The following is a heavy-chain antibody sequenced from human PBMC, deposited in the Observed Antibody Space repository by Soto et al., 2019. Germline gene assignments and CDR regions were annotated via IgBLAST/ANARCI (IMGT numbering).Heavy chain of an antibody. D-gene: IGHD4-17*01. J-gene: IGHJ5*02. Sequence: PSETLSLTCTVSGGSISSGGYYWSWIRQHPGKGLEWIGYIYHSGSTYYNPSLKSRVTISVDTSKNQFSLKLSSVTAADTAVYYCARVYGDYVNNWFDPWGQGTLVTVSS. CDR3: ARVYGDYVNNWFDP. CDR1: GGSISSGGYY. V-gene: IGHV4-31*03. CDR2: IYHSGST.